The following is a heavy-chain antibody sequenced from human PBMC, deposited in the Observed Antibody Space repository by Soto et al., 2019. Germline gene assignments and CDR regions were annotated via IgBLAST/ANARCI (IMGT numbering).Heavy chain of an antibody. CDR3: ARGLGYCTNGVCSYHYYYGMDV. J-gene: IGHJ6*02. Sequence: PSETLSLTCTVSGGSISSGDYYWSWIRQPPGKGLEWIGYIYYSGSTYYNPSLKSRVTISVDTSKNQFSLKLSSVTAADTAVYYCARGLGYCTNGVCSYHYYYGMDVWGQGTTVTVSS. D-gene: IGHD2-8*01. CDR2: IYYSGST. V-gene: IGHV4-30-4*01. CDR1: GGSISSGDYY.